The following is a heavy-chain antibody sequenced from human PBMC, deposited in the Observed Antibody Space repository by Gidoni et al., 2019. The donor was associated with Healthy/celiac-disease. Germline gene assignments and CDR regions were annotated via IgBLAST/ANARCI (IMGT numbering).Heavy chain of an antibody. CDR1: GFTFSSYW. J-gene: IGHJ3*02. CDR3: ASGAYDFWSGNDAFDI. V-gene: IGHV3-7*01. D-gene: IGHD3-3*01. Sequence: EVQLVESGGGLVQPGGSLRLSCAASGFTFSSYWMSWVRQAPGKGLEWVANIKQDGSEKYYVDSVKGRFTISRDNAKNSLYLQMNSLRAEDTAVYYCASGAYDFWSGNDAFDIWGQGTMVTVSS. CDR2: IKQDGSEK.